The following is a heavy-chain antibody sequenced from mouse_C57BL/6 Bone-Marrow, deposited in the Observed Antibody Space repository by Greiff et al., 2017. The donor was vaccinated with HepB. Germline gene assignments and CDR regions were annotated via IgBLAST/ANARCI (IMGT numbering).Heavy chain of an antibody. D-gene: IGHD1-1*01. Sequence: QVQLQQPGAELVMPGASVKLSCKASGYTFTSYWMHWVKQRPGQGLEWIGEIDPSDSYTNYNQKFKGKSTLTVDKSSSTAYMQLSSLTSEDSAVYYCARGGSSYDYYAMDYWGQGTSVTVSS. V-gene: IGHV1-69*01. CDR2: IDPSDSYT. CDR1: GYTFTSYW. J-gene: IGHJ4*01. CDR3: ARGGSSYDYYAMDY.